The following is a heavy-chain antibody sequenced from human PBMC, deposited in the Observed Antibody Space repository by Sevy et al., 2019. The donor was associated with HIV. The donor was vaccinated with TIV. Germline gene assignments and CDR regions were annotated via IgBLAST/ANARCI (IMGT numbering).Heavy chain of an antibody. CDR3: ARVPSYYFGSGTYFDY. V-gene: IGHV1-18*01. J-gene: IGHJ4*02. Sequence: ASVKVSCKASGYTFSSNGIAWVRQAPGQGLQWMDWIGVYNGNSNYAQNLRDRVTMTTDTSTSIAYMVLKSLRSDDTAVYVSARVPSYYFGSGTYFDYWGQGTLVTVSS. CDR1: GYTFSSNG. D-gene: IGHD3-10*01. CDR2: IGVYNGNS.